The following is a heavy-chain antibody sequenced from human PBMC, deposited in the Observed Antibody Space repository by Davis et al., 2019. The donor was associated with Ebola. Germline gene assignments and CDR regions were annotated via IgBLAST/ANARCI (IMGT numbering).Heavy chain of an antibody. J-gene: IGHJ6*02. CDR2: ISYDGSNK. CDR3: AKADIVVVVAATRRYYYGMDV. Sequence: GGSLRLSCAASGFTFSSYGMHWVRQAPGKGLEWVAVISYDGSNKYYADSVKGRFTISRDNSKNTLYLQMNSLRAEDTAVYYCAKADIVVVVAATRRYYYGMDVWGQGTTVTVSS. CDR1: GFTFSSYG. D-gene: IGHD2-15*01. V-gene: IGHV3-30*18.